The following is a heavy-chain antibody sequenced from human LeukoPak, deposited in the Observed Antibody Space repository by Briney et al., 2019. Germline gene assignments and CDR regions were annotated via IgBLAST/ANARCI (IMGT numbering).Heavy chain of an antibody. CDR2: ISGSGGST. Sequence: GGSLRLSCAASGFTFSSYAMSWVRQAPGKGLEWVSAISGSGGSTYYADSVKGRFTISRDNSKNTLYLQMNSLRAEDTAVYHCAKDQVRGYSYGIFDYWGQGTLVTVSS. CDR1: GFTFSSYA. CDR3: AKDQVRGYSYGIFDY. V-gene: IGHV3-23*01. D-gene: IGHD5-18*01. J-gene: IGHJ4*02.